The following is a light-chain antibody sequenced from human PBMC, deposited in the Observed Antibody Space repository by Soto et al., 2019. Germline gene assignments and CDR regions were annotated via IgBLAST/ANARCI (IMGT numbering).Light chain of an antibody. V-gene: IGLV1-44*01. J-gene: IGLJ1*01. CDR2: SYD. CDR3: AAWDASLDGYV. CDR1: SSNLGDNT. Sequence: QSVLTQPPSASGTPGQRVTISCSTNSSNLGDNTVNWYQQVPGTAPKLLLYSYDQRPSGVPDRFSGSKSGTSASLAISGLQSEDEADYYCAAWDASLDGYVFGTGTKVTVL.